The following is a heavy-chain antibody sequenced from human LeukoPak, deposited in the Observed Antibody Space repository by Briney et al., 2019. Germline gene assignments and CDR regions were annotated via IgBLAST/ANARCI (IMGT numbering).Heavy chain of an antibody. Sequence: ASVKVSCTATGYTFTGYYMHWVRQAPGQGLEWMGWINPNSGGTNYAQKFQGRVTMTRDTSISTAYMELSRLRSDDTAVYYCARGGYSYGLAPHAFDYWGQGTLVTVSS. CDR3: ARGGYSYGLAPHAFDY. CDR1: GYTFTGYY. J-gene: IGHJ4*02. V-gene: IGHV1-2*02. CDR2: INPNSGGT. D-gene: IGHD5-18*01.